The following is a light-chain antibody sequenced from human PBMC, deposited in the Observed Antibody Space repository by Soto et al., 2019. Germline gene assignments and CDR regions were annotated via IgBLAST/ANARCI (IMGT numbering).Light chain of an antibody. CDR3: QQRSNWPSIT. Sequence: ELVLTQSPATLSSFPGDRVTLSCRASQAVNTRLAWYQHRPGQAPRLLIYLASNRAAGVPARFSGSGSGTDFTLTINSLEPEDSAVYYCQQRSNWPSITFGQGTRLEIK. V-gene: IGKV3-11*01. CDR1: QAVNTR. CDR2: LAS. J-gene: IGKJ5*01.